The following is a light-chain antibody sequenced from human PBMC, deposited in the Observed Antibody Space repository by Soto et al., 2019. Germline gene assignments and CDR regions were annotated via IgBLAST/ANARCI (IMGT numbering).Light chain of an antibody. CDR3: QQYGSSIT. J-gene: IGKJ5*01. Sequence: EIVMTQSPATLSVSLGARATLSCRASPSVSSSYLAWYKQKPGQAPSLLIYAASSRATGIPDRFSGSGSGTDFTLTINRLEPEDFAVYYCQQYGSSITFGQGTRLEIK. CDR2: AAS. CDR1: PSVSSSY. V-gene: IGKV3-20*01.